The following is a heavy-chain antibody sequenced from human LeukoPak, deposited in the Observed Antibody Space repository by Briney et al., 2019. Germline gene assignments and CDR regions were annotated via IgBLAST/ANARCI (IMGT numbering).Heavy chain of an antibody. CDR3: ARGIEASSGWYVIDY. V-gene: IGHV1-3*01. J-gene: IGHJ4*02. CDR1: GYTFIDYA. Sequence: ASMKVSSKASGYTFIDYAMHWVRQAPGQRLEWMGWINAGNGNTKYSQKFQGRVIITRDTSATIAYMELSRLRSEDTAVYYCARGIEASSGWYVIDYWGQGTLVIVYS. CDR2: INAGNGNT. D-gene: IGHD6-19*01.